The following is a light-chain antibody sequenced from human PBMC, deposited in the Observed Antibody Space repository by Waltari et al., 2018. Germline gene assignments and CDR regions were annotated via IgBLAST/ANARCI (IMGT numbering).Light chain of an antibody. CDR3: MQGSHWPYT. CDR2: KVS. J-gene: IGKJ2*01. CDR1: QSLVYSDGNTY. Sequence: DVVMTQSPLSLSVTLGQPASISCRSSQSLVYSDGNTYLNWFQQRPGQSPRRLIYKVSNRDSGVPDRFGGSGSGTDFTLEISRVEAEDVAVYYCMQGSHWPYTFGQGTKLEIK. V-gene: IGKV2-30*01.